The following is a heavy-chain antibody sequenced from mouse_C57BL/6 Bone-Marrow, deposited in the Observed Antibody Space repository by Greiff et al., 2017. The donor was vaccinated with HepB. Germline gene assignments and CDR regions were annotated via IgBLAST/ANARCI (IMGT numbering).Heavy chain of an antibody. Sequence: EVKVEESGGGLVQPGGSMKLSCVASGFTFSNYWMNWVRQSPEKGLEWVAQIRLKPDNYATHYAESVKGRFTISRDDTKSIVYLQINNLRAEDTGIYYCAEQWGFCCFAFWGPGTLVTVSA. J-gene: IGHJ3*01. CDR1: GFTFSNYW. D-gene: IGHD6-1*01. V-gene: IGHV6-3*01. CDR3: AEQWGFCCFAF. CDR2: IRLKPDNYAT.